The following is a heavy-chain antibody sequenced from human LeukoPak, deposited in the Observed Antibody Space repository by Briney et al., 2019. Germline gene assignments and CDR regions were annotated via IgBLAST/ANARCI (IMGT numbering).Heavy chain of an antibody. CDR2: IWYDGGNK. J-gene: IGHJ3*01. Sequence: PGRSLRLSCAASGFTFSSSGMHWVRQAPGSGLEWVAVIWYDGGNKYYADSVKGRFTISRDNSKNTLYLQMNSLRAEDTALYYCAKVARDGYNDYWGQGTMVTVSS. V-gene: IGHV3-33*06. CDR1: GFTFSSSG. CDR3: AKVARDGYNDY. D-gene: IGHD5-24*01.